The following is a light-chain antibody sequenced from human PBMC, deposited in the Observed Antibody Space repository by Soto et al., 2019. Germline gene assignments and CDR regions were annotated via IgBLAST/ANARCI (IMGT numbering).Light chain of an antibody. CDR3: QQYNSDSKT. V-gene: IGKV1-5*03. CDR1: QSISSW. CDR2: KAS. Sequence: MTQSPSTLSASVGDRVTITCRSSQSISSWLAWYQQKPGKAPKLLIYKASSLESGVPSRFSGSGSATEFTLTISSLQPDDFETYYCQQYNSDSKTFGQGTKLDIK. J-gene: IGKJ1*01.